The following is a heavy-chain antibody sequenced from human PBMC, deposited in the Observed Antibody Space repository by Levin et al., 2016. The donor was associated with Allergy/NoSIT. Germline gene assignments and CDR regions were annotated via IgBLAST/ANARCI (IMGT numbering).Heavy chain of an antibody. CDR3: ARDLIWGYQLLLGDYYYGMDV. CDR2: ISSSSSYI. J-gene: IGHJ6*02. Sequence: GESLKISCAASGFTFSDYWMTWVRQAPGKGLEWVSSISSSSSYIYYADSVKGRFTISRDNAKNSLYLQMNSLRAEDTAVYYCARDLIWGYQLLLGDYYYGMDVWGQGTTVTVSS. CDR1: GFTFSDYW. V-gene: IGHV3-21*01. D-gene: IGHD2-2*01.